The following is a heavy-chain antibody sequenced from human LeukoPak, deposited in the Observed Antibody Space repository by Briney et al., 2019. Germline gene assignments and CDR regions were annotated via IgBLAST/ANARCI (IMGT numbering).Heavy chain of an antibody. CDR1: GFSFTTHA. D-gene: IGHD3-22*01. V-gene: IGHV3-23*01. J-gene: IGHJ4*02. CDR2: ISGSGGST. Sequence: GGSLRLSCVASGFSFTTHAMGWVRQAPGKGLEWVSHISGSGGSTKYSGSVKGRFTISRDNSKNTLYLQMNSLRAEDTAVYYCARDTAYYYDSSGYYFDYWGQGTLVTVSS. CDR3: ARDTAYYYDSSGYYFDY.